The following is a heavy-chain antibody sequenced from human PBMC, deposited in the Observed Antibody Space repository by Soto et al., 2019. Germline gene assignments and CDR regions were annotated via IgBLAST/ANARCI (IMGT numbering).Heavy chain of an antibody. CDR2: IYSGGLT. D-gene: IGHD2-15*01. Sequence: PGGSLRLSCAASKLTVGSSYMTWVRQAPGKGLEWVSVIYSGGLTYYADSVKGRFTISRDTPKNTLYLQMNTLRADDTAVYYCASSAGFCSGGSCYDYWGQGTLVTVSS. J-gene: IGHJ4*02. V-gene: IGHV3-53*01. CDR3: ASSAGFCSGGSCYDY. CDR1: KLTVGSSY.